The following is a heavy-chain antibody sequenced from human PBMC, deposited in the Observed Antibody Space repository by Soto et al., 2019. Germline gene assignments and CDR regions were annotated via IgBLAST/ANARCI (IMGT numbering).Heavy chain of an antibody. J-gene: IGHJ4*02. V-gene: IGHV2-5*01. CDR3: AHRRRSGGGGSSSRNSYFDY. CDR2: IYWNDDK. D-gene: IGHD6-6*01. CDR1: GFSLSTSGVG. Sequence: SGPTLVNPTQTLTLTCTFSGFSLSTSGVGVGWIRQPPGKALEWLALIYWNDDKRYSPSLKSRLTITKDTSKNQVVLTMTNMDPGDTATYYCAHRRRSGGGGSSSRNSYFDYGGQGPLVTVSS.